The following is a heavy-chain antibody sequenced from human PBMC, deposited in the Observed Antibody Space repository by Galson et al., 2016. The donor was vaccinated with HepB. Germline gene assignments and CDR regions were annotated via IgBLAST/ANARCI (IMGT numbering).Heavy chain of an antibody. J-gene: IGHJ6*02. CDR2: ISSDGNKK. D-gene: IGHD3-9*01. V-gene: IGHV3-30*04. CDR1: GFTFRTYT. CDR3: TRVIRSSDWRYYYYYGMDV. Sequence: SLRLSCAASGFTFRTYTIHWVRQAPGKGLEWVALISSDGNKKYYADSVKGRFTISRDNSKNTLSLQMNSLRAEDTAVYYGTRVIRSSDWRYYYYYGMDVWGQGTTVTVSS.